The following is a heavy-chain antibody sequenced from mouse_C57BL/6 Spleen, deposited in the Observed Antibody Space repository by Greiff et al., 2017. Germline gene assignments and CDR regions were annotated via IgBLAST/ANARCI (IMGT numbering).Heavy chain of an antibody. CDR3: ARATMITTTGYAMDY. CDR2: ISDGGSYT. J-gene: IGHJ4*01. V-gene: IGHV5-4*03. CDR1: GFTFSSYA. Sequence: EVMLVESGGGLVKPGGSLKLSCAASGFTFSSYAMSWVRQTPEKRLEWVATISDGGSYTYYPDNVKGRFTISRDNAKNNLYLQMSHLKSEDTAMYYCARATMITTTGYAMDYWGQGTSVTVSS. D-gene: IGHD2-4*01.